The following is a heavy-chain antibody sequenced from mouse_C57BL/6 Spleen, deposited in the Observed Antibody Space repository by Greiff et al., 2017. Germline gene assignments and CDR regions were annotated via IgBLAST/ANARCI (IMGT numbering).Heavy chain of an antibody. Sequence: EVQLVEPGGGLVKPGGSLKLSCAASGFTFSDYGMHWVRQTPDKRLEWVATIRSGGSYTYYPDSVKGRFTISRDNAKNTLYLQMSSLKSEDTAMXYCAKHQELERNDYWGQGTTLTVSS. CDR2: IRSGGSYT. V-gene: IGHV5-6*01. J-gene: IGHJ2*01. D-gene: IGHD4-1*01. CDR3: AKHQELERNDY. CDR1: GFTFSDYG.